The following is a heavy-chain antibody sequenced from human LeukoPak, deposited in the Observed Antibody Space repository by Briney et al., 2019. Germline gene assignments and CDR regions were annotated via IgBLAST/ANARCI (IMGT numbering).Heavy chain of an antibody. CDR3: ARSEGYCSSSSCHWDGWFDP. J-gene: IGHJ5*02. CDR1: GYSFMSYA. V-gene: IGHV1-3*01. CDR2: INAGNGDT. Sequence: GASVKVSCKASGYSFMSYAVHWVRQAPGQRLEWMGWINAGNGDTKYSQKFQGRVTITRDTSANTAYMELSSLRSEDTAVYYCARSEGYCSSSSCHWDGWFDPWRQGTLVTVSS. D-gene: IGHD2-2*01.